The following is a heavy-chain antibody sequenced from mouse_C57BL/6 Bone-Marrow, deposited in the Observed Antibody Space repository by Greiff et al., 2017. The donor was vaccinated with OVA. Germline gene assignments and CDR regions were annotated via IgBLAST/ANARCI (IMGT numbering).Heavy chain of an antibody. V-gene: IGHV6-6*01. D-gene: IGHD2-2*01. CDR3: TRLGLRLGYWYFDV. Sequence: EVQLQQSGGGLVQPGGSMKLSCAASGFTFSDAWMDWVRQSPEKGLEWVAEIRNKANNHATYYAESVKGRFTISRDDSKSSVYLQMNSLRAEDTGIYYCTRLGLRLGYWYFDVWGTGTTVTVSS. CDR2: IRNKANNHAT. CDR1: GFTFSDAW. J-gene: IGHJ1*03.